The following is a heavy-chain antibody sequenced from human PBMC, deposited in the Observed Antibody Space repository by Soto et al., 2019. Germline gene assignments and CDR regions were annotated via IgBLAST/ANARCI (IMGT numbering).Heavy chain of an antibody. D-gene: IGHD3-16*01. Sequence: EVQMVETGGGLSQPGGSLRLSCAVSGFIVSSKYMTWVRQAPGKGLEWVSVIYTGGSTHYADSAWGRFTISRDSSKNTLYLQMNSLRAEDAAVYYCTTYTGYGMDVWGQGTTVIVSS. CDR1: GFIVSSKY. CDR3: TTYTGYGMDV. V-gene: IGHV3-53*02. J-gene: IGHJ6*02. CDR2: IYTGGST.